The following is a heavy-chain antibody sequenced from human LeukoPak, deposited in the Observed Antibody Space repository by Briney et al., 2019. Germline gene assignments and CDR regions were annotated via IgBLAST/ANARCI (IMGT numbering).Heavy chain of an antibody. CDR2: ISGSGGST. CDR3: AEAAPGAVAGINYWFDP. J-gene: IGHJ5*02. V-gene: IGHV3-23*01. CDR1: GFTFSSYA. D-gene: IGHD6-19*01. Sequence: GSLRLSCAASGFTFSSYAMSWVRQAPGKGLEWVSAISGSGGSTYYADSVKGRFTISRDNSKNTLYLQMNSLRAEDTAVYYCAEAAPGAVAGINYWFDPWGQGTLVTVSS.